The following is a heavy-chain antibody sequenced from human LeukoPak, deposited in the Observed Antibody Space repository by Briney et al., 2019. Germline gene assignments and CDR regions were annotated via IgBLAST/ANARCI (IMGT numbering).Heavy chain of an antibody. D-gene: IGHD2-8*01. Sequence: ASVKVSCKASGYTFTGYYMHWVRQAPGQGLEWMGRFNPNSGGTNYAQKFQGRVTMTRDTSISTAYMELSRLRSDDTAVYYCAREADGYCTNGVCYYFDYWGQGTLVTVSS. V-gene: IGHV1-2*06. CDR1: GYTFTGYY. J-gene: IGHJ4*02. CDR2: FNPNSGGT. CDR3: AREADGYCTNGVCYYFDY.